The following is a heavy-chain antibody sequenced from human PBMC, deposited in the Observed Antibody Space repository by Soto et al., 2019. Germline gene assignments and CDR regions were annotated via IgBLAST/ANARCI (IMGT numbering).Heavy chain of an antibody. Sequence: PGESLKISCRSFGYRSSSHWISWVRQMPGRGLVWMGKIDPSDSYADYSPSFEGRVTLSAEKSTSTVYLQWNSLKASDTAMYYCASHYPFCGYDCHFRMDVWGLATSVTVSS. CDR2: IDPSDSYA. J-gene: IGHJ6*02. D-gene: IGHD2-21*02. CDR1: GYRSSSHW. CDR3: ASHYPFCGYDCHFRMDV. V-gene: IGHV5-10-1*01.